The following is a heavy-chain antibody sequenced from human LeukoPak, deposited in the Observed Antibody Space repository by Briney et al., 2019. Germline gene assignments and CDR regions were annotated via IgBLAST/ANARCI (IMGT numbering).Heavy chain of an antibody. CDR3: AKDRGLRSGYYDTSGYSFDY. CDR2: ISGSGGAT. V-gene: IGHV3-23*01. J-gene: IGHJ4*02. CDR1: GFTFSSYA. D-gene: IGHD3-22*01. Sequence: PGGSLRLSCAASGFTFSSYAMSWVRQTPGKGLEWLSAISGSGGATYYADSVKGRFTISRDNSENTLYLQMNSLRAEDTAFYYCAKDRGLRSGYYDTSGYSFDYWGQGALVTVSS.